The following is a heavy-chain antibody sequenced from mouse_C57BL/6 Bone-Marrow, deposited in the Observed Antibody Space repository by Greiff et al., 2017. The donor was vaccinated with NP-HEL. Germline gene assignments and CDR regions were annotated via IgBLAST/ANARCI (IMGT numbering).Heavy chain of an antibody. Sequence: QVQLKQPGAELVKPGASVKLSCKASGYTFTSYWMQWVKQRPGQGLEWIGEIDPSDSYTNYIQKFKGKATLTVDTSSSTAYMQLSSLTSEDSAVYYWARPPYYGSSPPAMDYWGQGTSVTVAS. V-gene: IGHV1-50*01. D-gene: IGHD1-1*01. CDR2: IDPSDSYT. CDR1: GYTFTSYW. CDR3: ARPPYYGSSPPAMDY. J-gene: IGHJ4*01.